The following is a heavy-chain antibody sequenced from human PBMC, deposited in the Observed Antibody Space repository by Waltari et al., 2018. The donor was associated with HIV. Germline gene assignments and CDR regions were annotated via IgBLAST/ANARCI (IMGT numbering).Heavy chain of an antibody. CDR1: GGSFSGYY. V-gene: IGHV4-34*01. D-gene: IGHD2-2*01. CDR3: ARLRGGCSSTSCPYYYYGMDV. Sequence: QVQLQQWGAGLLKPSETLSLTCAVYGGSFSGYYWSWIRQPPGKGLEWIGEINHSGSTNYNPSLKSRVTISVDTSKNQFSLKLSSVTAADTAVYYCARLRGGCSSTSCPYYYYGMDVWGQGTTVTVSS. CDR2: INHSGST. J-gene: IGHJ6*02.